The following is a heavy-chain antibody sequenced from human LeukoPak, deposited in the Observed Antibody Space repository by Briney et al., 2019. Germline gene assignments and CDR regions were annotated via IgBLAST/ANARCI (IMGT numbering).Heavy chain of an antibody. V-gene: IGHV3-21*01. CDR3: AGISP. CDR1: GFSFSSYS. CDR2: VSGGSDYI. J-gene: IGHJ4*02. Sequence: GGSLRLSCAASGFSFSSYSMNWVRQAPGKGLEWVSSVSGGSDYIYYADSVKGRFTISRDNSKNTLYLQMNSLRAEDTAVYYCAGISPWGQGTLVTVSS.